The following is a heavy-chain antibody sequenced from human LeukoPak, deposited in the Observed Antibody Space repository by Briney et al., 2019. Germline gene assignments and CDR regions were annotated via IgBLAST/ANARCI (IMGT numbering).Heavy chain of an antibody. CDR2: ISHSGSS. J-gene: IGHJ5*02. D-gene: IGHD2-15*01. V-gene: IGHV4-34*01. Sequence: SETLSLTCVVYGGSFSGHYWSWIRQPPGKGLEWIGEISHSGSSNYNPSLKSRVTISLDASKNQFSLKLTSVTAADTAVYYCARVKPGGSSTSFDPWGQGTLVTVSS. CDR3: ARVKPGGSSTSFDP. CDR1: GGSFSGHY.